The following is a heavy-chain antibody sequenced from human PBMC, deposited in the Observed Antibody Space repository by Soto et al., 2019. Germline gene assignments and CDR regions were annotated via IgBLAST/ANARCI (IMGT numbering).Heavy chain of an antibody. J-gene: IGHJ4*02. CDR2: ISSSGSNI. Sequence: QVQLVESGGGLVKPGGYLRLSCAASGFPFSDYCMSWIRRAPGQVLERVSYISSSGSNIYYADSVQGRFTISRDKAKNSRYLQMNSMRAEDTAVYYCAREIVYGYGPFDYWGQGTLVTVSS. D-gene: IGHD5-18*01. V-gene: IGHV3-11*01. CDR3: AREIVYGYGPFDY. CDR1: GFPFSDYC.